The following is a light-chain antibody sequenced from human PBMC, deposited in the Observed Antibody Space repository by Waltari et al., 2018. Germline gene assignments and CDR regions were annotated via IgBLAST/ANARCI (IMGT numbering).Light chain of an antibody. J-gene: IGKJ4*01. Sequence: SLSPGDRATLSCRASQSVSSYLAWYQQKPGQAPRLLIYDASNRATGVPARFTGSGSGTDFTLIISSLEPEDFAVYYCQHRSNWPLTFGGGTKVEIK. CDR3: QHRSNWPLT. CDR2: DAS. V-gene: IGKV3-11*01. CDR1: QSVSSY.